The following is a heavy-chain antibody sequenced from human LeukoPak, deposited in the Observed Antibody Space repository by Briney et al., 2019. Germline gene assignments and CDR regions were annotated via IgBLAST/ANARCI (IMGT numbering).Heavy chain of an antibody. Sequence: SSETLSLTCAVYGGSFSGYYWSWIRQPPGKGLEWIGEINHSGSTNYNPSLKSRVTISVDTSKNQFSLKLSSVTAADTAVYYCARGSKVVAATRWVNWFDPWGQGTLVTVSS. CDR1: GGSFSGYY. D-gene: IGHD2-15*01. J-gene: IGHJ5*02. CDR3: ARGSKVVAATRWVNWFDP. CDR2: INHSGST. V-gene: IGHV4-34*01.